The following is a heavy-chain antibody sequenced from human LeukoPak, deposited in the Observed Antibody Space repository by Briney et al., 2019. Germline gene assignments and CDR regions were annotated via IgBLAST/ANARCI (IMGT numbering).Heavy chain of an antibody. CDR2: INPNSGGT. D-gene: IGHD1-26*01. CDR1: GYTFTGYY. CDR3: ARVPSGSYWGYYFDY. V-gene: IGHV1-2*02. Sequence: ASVKVSCKASGYTFTGYYMHWVRQALGQGLEWMGWINPNSGGTNYAQKFQGRVTMTRDTSISTAYMELSRLRSDDTAVYYCARVPSGSYWGYYFDYWGQGTLVTVSS. J-gene: IGHJ4*02.